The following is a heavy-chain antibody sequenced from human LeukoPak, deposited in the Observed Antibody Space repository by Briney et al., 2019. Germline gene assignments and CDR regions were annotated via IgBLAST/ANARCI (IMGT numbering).Heavy chain of an antibody. CDR2: IRSKAYGGTT. V-gene: IGHV3-49*03. J-gene: IGHJ4*02. D-gene: IGHD3-22*01. Sequence: GGSLRLSCAASGFTFSSDAMSWFRQAPGKGLEWVGFIRSKAYGGTTEYAASVKGRFTISRDDSKSIAYLQMNSLKTEDTAVYYSTRTLYYYDSSGYCYWGQGTLVTVSS. CDR1: GFTFSSDA. CDR3: TRTLYYYDSSGYCY.